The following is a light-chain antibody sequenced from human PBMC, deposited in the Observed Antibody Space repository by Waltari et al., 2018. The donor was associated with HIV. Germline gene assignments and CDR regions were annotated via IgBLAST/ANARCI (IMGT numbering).Light chain of an antibody. J-gene: IGLJ2*01. V-gene: IGLV1-51*02. CDR1: SFNIGTYH. CDR2: ENS. CDR3: GTLDSSLSGGV. Sequence: HSVLTQPPSLSAAPGQQVTISCSGNSFNIGTYHVAWSQQVPGKTTKLLVFENSKRPVGIPDRFAGSNSGTSATLDIATLQPGDEAEYYCGTLDSSLSGGVFGGGTKLTVL.